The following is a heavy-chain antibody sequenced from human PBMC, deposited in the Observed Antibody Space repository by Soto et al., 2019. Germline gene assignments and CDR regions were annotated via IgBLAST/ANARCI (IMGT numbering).Heavy chain of an antibody. CDR3: ARDVPAVSSFDP. CDR1: GYTFTGYY. Sequence: ASVKVSCKASGYTFTGYYMHWVRQAPGQGLEWMGWINPNSGGTNYAQKLQGRVTMTTDTSTSTAYMELRSLRSDDTAVYYCARDVPAVSSFDPWGQGTLVTVSS. D-gene: IGHD2-2*01. CDR2: INPNSGGT. J-gene: IGHJ5*02. V-gene: IGHV1-2*02.